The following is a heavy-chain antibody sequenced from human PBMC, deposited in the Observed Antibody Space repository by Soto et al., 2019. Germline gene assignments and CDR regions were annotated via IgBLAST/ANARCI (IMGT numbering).Heavy chain of an antibody. V-gene: IGHV4-59*01. J-gene: IGHJ4*02. Sequence: SETLSLTCAVYGGYFSSYYWSWVRPPPGEGLEWIGYIYYSGSTNYNPSLKSRVTISVDTSKNQFSLKLSSVTAADTAVYYCARVPVYYDSSGYYSYFDYWGQGTLVTVSS. D-gene: IGHD3-22*01. CDR3: ARVPVYYDSSGYYSYFDY. CDR1: GGYFSSYY. CDR2: IYYSGST.